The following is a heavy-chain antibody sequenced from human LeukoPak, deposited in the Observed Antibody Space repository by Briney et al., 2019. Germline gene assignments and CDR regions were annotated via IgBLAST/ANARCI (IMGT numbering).Heavy chain of an antibody. J-gene: IGHJ4*02. V-gene: IGHV3-23*01. D-gene: IGHD5-18*01. CDR1: GFIFSSYS. Sequence: WGSLRLSCAASGFIFSSYSMSWVRQAPGKGLEWVSVITGSGGNTYYADSVKGRFTISKDNSKNTVYLQMSSLRVDDTAVYYCARGYSYGYDYWGQGTLVTVSS. CDR2: ITGSGGNT. CDR3: ARGYSYGYDY.